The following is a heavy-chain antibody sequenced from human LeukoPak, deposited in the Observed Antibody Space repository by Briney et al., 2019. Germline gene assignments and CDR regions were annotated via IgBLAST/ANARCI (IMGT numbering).Heavy chain of an antibody. CDR3: ASLSLMATTDY. J-gene: IGHJ4*02. V-gene: IGHV3-7*01. D-gene: IGHD5-12*01. Sequence: GGSLRLSCAASGFTFSSYWMSWVRQAPGKGLEWVANIKQDGSEKYYVDSVKGRFTISRDNAKNSLYLQMNSLRAEDTAVYYCASLSLMATTDYWGQGTLVTVSS. CDR2: IKQDGSEK. CDR1: GFTFSSYW.